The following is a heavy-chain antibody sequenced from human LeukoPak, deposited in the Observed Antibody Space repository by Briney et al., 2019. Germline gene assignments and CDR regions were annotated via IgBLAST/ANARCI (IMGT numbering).Heavy chain of an antibody. CDR1: GGSISSSTYY. V-gene: IGHV4-39*07. CDR2: IYYSGTT. Sequence: SETLSLTCTISGGSISSSTYYWGWIRQPPGKGLEWIGTIYYSGTTYYNPSLKSRVTISIDTSTNQFSLKLNSVTAADTAVYYCASLQNIVGATPLPDYWGQGTLVTVSS. CDR3: ASLQNIVGATPLPDY. J-gene: IGHJ4*02. D-gene: IGHD1-26*01.